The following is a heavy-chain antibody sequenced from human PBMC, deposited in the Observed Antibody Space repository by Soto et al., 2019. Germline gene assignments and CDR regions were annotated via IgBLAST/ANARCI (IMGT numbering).Heavy chain of an antibody. D-gene: IGHD1-26*01. CDR2: ISYDGSNK. Sequence: QVQLVESGGGVVQPGRSLRLSCAASGFTFSSYGMHWVRQAPGKGLEWVAVISYDGSNKYYADSVKGRFTISRDNSKNTQYLKMNRLRAEDTAVYYCAKDVVVGATAGLGDYYYYYGMDVWGQGTTVTVSS. CDR1: GFTFSSYG. CDR3: AKDVVVGATAGLGDYYYYYGMDV. J-gene: IGHJ6*02. V-gene: IGHV3-30*18.